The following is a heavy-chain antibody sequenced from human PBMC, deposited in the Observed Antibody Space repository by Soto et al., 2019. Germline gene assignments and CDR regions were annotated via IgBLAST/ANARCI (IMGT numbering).Heavy chain of an antibody. D-gene: IGHD2-21*02. CDR2: VSVRDGRT. V-gene: IGHV3-23*01. J-gene: IGHJ6*02. CDR3: AKEVHQLVAGYYDCYLWYI. Sequence: PWGSLNLSCAASGQTLSTYAMGEVPQDTGKGLEWVASVSVRDGRTFYADSVKGRFTVSRDNSENTMYLQMNSLRAEDTALYYCAKEVHQLVAGYYDCYLWYIWCRGTTVTVSS. CDR1: GQTLSTYA.